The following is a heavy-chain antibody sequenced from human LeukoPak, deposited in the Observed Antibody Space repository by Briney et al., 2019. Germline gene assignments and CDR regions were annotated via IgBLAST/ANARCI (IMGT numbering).Heavy chain of an antibody. V-gene: IGHV3-23*01. J-gene: IGHJ4*02. D-gene: IGHD3-10*01. CDR2: ISGSGGST. Sequence: PGGSLRLSCAASGFTFSSYGMSWVRQAPGKGLEWVSGISGSGGSTYYADSVKGRFTISRDNSKNTLYLQMNSLRAEDTAVYYCAKDTTYYGSGSYYNPLDYWGQGTLVTVSS. CDR3: AKDTTYYGSGSYYNPLDY. CDR1: GFTFSSYG.